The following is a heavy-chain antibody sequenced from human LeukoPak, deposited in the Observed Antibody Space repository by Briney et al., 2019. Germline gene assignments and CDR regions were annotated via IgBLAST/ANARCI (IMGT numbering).Heavy chain of an antibody. CDR1: GGTFSSYA. CDR3: ARLPRGTFPRKHYYFDY. D-gene: IGHD1-14*01. CDR2: IIPIFGTA. V-gene: IGHV1-69*01. Sequence: GASVKVSCTASGGTFSSYAISWVRQAPGQGLEWMGGIIPIFGTANYAQKFQGRVTITADESTSTVYMELRSLRSDDTAVYYCARLPRGTFPRKHYYFDYWGQGTLVTVSS. J-gene: IGHJ4*02.